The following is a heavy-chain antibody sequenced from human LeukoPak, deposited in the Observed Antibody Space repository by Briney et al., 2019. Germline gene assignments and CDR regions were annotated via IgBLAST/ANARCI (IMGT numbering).Heavy chain of an antibody. CDR2: ISGSGGST. J-gene: IGHJ4*02. CDR1: GFTFSSYS. D-gene: IGHD6-6*01. CDR3: ATGIAALYYFDY. Sequence: PGGSLRLSCAASGFTFSSYSMNWVRQAPGKGLEWVSAISGSGGSTYYADSVKGRFTISRDNSKNTLYLQMNSLRAEDTAVYYCATGIAALYYFDYWGQGTLVTVSS. V-gene: IGHV3-23*01.